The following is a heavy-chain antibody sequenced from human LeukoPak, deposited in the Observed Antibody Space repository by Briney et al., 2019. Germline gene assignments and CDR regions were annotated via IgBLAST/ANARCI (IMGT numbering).Heavy chain of an antibody. CDR3: TTATYNWNDARFDY. CDR1: GLTFSNAW. J-gene: IGHJ4*02. V-gene: IGHV3-15*01. Sequence: GGSLRLSCAASGLTFSNAWMSWVRQAPGKGLEWVGRIKSKTDGGTTDYAAPVKGRFTISRDDSKNTLYLQMDSLKTEDTAVYYCTTATYNWNDARFDYWGQGTLVTVSS. CDR2: IKSKTDGGTT. D-gene: IGHD1-1*01.